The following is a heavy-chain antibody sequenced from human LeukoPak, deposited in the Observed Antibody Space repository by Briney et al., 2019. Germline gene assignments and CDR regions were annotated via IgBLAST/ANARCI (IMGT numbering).Heavy chain of an antibody. CDR3: ARGASGSYYVDY. CDR2: IKPDGSDT. CDR1: GFTFTTHW. J-gene: IGHJ4*02. Sequence: PGGSLRLSCGASGFTFTTHWIHWVRQAPGKGLVWVSRIKPDGSDTNYADSVKGRFTISRDNAKNTVYLQMNSLRAENTAVYYCARGASGSYYVDYWGQGILVTVSS. D-gene: IGHD1-26*01. V-gene: IGHV3-74*01.